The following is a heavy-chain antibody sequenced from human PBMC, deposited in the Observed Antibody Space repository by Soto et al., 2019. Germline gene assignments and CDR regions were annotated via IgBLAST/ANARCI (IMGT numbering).Heavy chain of an antibody. D-gene: IGHD5-12*01. V-gene: IGHV1-18*01. CDR1: GYTFTSYG. Sequence: ASVKVSCKASGYTFTSYGISWVRQAPGQGLEWMGWISAYNGNTNYAQKLQGRVTMTTDTSTSTAYMELRNLRSDDTAVYYCARAPRGYSGYDWVYWGQGTLVTVSS. CDR3: ARAPRGYSGYDWVY. CDR2: ISAYNGNT. J-gene: IGHJ4*02.